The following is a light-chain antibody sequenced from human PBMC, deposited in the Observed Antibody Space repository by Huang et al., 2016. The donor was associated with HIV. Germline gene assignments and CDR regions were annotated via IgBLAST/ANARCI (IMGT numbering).Light chain of an antibody. V-gene: IGKV4-1*01. CDR3: QQYYSTPRT. CDR2: RAS. J-gene: IGKJ1*01. Sequence: DIVLTQSPDSLAVSLGERATINCKSSQSVLYSTVNKNYLAWYQQRPGQPPKLLIYRASTREAGVPDRCRGSGSGTDFTLTISSLQAEDVAVYFCQQYYSTPRTFGQGTKVEIK. CDR1: QSVLYSTVNKNY.